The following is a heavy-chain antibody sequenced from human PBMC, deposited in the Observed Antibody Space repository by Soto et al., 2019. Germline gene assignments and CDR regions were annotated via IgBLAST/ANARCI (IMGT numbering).Heavy chain of an antibody. D-gene: IGHD3-16*01. Sequence: QVQLVQSGAEVKKPGASVKISCKASGYTFTSYYIHWVRQAPGQGLEWMGIINPSGGRTSYAQKFQGRVTMTRDTSTSTVYMELSSLRSEDTAVYYCAKVGGLGQPQDYHYGLDVWGQGTTVTVSS. V-gene: IGHV1-46*01. CDR1: GYTFTSYY. J-gene: IGHJ6*02. CDR3: AKVGGLGQPQDYHYGLDV. CDR2: INPSGGRT.